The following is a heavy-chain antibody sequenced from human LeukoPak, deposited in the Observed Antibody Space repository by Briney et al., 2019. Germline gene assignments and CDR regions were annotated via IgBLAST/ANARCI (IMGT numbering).Heavy chain of an antibody. J-gene: IGHJ4*02. V-gene: IGHV4-34*01. CDR3: ARGGEIAAIDY. Sequence: SETLSLTCAVYGGSFSGYYWSWIRQPPGKGLEWIGEINHSGSTNYNPSLKSRATISVDTSKNQFSLKLSSVTAADTAVYYCARGGEIAAIDYWGQGTLVTVSS. D-gene: IGHD6-6*01. CDR2: INHSGST. CDR1: GGSFSGYY.